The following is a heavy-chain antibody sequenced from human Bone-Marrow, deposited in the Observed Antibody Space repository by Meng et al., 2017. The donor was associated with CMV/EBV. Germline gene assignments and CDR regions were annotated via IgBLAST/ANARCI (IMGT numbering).Heavy chain of an antibody. J-gene: IGHJ1*01. CDR3: ARGSLDFWSGFYAY. D-gene: IGHD3-3*01. CDR2: IYHSGST. Sequence: GSLRLSCTVSGYSISSGYYWGWIRQPPGKGLEWIGSIYHSGSTYYNPSLKSRVTISVDTSKNQFSLKLSSVTAADTAVYYCARGSLDFWSGFYAYWGQGTLVTVSS. CDR1: GYSISSGYY. V-gene: IGHV4-38-2*02.